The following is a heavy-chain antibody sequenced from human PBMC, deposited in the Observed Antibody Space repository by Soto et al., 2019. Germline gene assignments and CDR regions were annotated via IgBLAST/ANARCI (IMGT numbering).Heavy chain of an antibody. Sequence: QVQLQESGPGLVKPSGTLSLTCAVSSGSISSSNWWSWVRQPPGKGLAWIVEISHSGSTNYNPSLKSRVTISVDKSTNQFSLRLSSVTAADSAVYYCARLIEGYTYVDDSYYSYYMDVWGKGTTVTVSS. J-gene: IGHJ6*03. D-gene: IGHD5-18*01. CDR2: ISHSGST. V-gene: IGHV4-4*02. CDR3: ARLIEGYTYVDDSYYSYYMDV. CDR1: SGSISSSNW.